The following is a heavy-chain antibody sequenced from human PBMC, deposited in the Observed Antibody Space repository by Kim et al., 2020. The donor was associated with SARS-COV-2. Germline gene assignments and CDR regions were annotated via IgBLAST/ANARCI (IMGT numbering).Heavy chain of an antibody. Sequence: GGSLRLSCAASGFTFSSYAMHWVRQAPGKGLEWVAVIWYDGSNKYYADSVKGRFTISRDNSKNTLYLQMNSLRAEDTAVYYCAKNRARYCSGGSCYHGDYWGQGTLVTVSS. CDR1: GFTFSSYA. CDR2: IWYDGSNK. CDR3: AKNRARYCSGGSCYHGDY. V-gene: IGHV3-33*06. D-gene: IGHD2-15*01. J-gene: IGHJ4*02.